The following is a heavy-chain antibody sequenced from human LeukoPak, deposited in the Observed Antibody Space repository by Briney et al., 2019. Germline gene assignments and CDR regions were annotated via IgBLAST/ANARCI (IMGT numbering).Heavy chain of an antibody. CDR3: ARANSPNWFDP. J-gene: IGHJ5*02. V-gene: IGHV4-61*02. D-gene: IGHD2/OR15-2a*01. CDR1: GGSITSDAYY. CDR2: VHTSGST. Sequence: SXTLSLTCTVSGGSITSDAYYWSWIRQPAGKGLEWIGRVHTSGSTNYNPSLKSRVTISLDTSKNQFSLRMSSVTAADTAVYYCARANSPNWFDPWGQGTLVTVSS.